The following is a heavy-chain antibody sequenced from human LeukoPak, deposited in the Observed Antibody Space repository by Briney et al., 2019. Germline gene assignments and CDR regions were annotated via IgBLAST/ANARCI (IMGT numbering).Heavy chain of an antibody. V-gene: IGHV1-2*02. CDR1: GYTFTGYY. Sequence: ASVKVSCKASGYTFTGYYMHWVRQAPGQGLEWMGWINPNSGGTNYVQKFQGRVTMTRDTSISTAYVELSRLRSDDTAVYYCASLRIGGARPVFDYWGQGTLVTVSS. D-gene: IGHD6-6*01. CDR2: INPNSGGT. J-gene: IGHJ4*02. CDR3: ASLRIGGARPVFDY.